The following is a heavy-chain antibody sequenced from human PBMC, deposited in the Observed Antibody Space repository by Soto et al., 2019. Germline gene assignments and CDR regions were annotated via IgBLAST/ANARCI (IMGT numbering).Heavy chain of an antibody. CDR1: GFTFDDYT. D-gene: IGHD6-13*01. V-gene: IGHV3-43*01. CDR3: AKAYSSSWMGYYFDY. CDR2: ISWDGGST. Sequence: GGSLRLSCAASGFTFDDYTMHWVRQAPGKGLEWVSLISWDGGSTYYADSVKGRFTISRDNSKNSLYLQMNSLRTEDTALYYCAKAYSSSWMGYYFDYWGQGTLVTVSS. J-gene: IGHJ4*02.